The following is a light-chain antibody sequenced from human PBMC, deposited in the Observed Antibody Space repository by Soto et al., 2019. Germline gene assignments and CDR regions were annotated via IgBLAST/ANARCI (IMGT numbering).Light chain of an antibody. CDR3: QQYGSSPGT. V-gene: IGKV3-20*01. CDR2: GAS. J-gene: IGKJ2*01. Sequence: EIVLTQSTGTLSLSPGERATLSCRASQSVSSSYLAWYQQKPGQAPRLLIYGASSRATGIPDRFSGSGSGTEFTITISRLEPEDFAVYYCQQYGSSPGTFGQGTKLEIK. CDR1: QSVSSSY.